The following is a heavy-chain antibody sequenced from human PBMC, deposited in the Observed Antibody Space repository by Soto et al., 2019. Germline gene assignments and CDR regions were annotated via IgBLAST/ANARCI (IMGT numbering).Heavy chain of an antibody. CDR1: GGSISSGGYY. J-gene: IGHJ6*03. CDR3: ARIVADIVVVPAAKGWGYYYYMDV. D-gene: IGHD2-2*01. V-gene: IGHV4-31*03. Sequence: SETLSLTCTVSGGSISSGGYYWSWIRQHPGKGLEWIGYIYYSGSTYYNPSLKSRVTISVDTSKNQFSLKLSPVTAADTAVYYCARIVADIVVVPAAKGWGYYYYMDVWGKGTTVTVSS. CDR2: IYYSGST.